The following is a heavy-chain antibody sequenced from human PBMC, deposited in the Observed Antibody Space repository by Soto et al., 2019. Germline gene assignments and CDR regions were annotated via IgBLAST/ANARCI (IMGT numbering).Heavy chain of an antibody. CDR3: ARRRLDYSISPPRTKRSPPPYYGMDV. D-gene: IGHD4-4*01. V-gene: IGHV5-10-1*01. CDR1: GYSFTSYW. Sequence: PGESLKISCKGSGYSFTSYWISWVRQMPGKGLEWMGRIDPSDSYTNYSPSFQGHVTISADKSISTAYLQWSSLKASDTAMYYCARRRLDYSISPPRTKRSPPPYYGMDVWGQGTTVTVSS. CDR2: IDPSDSYT. J-gene: IGHJ6*02.